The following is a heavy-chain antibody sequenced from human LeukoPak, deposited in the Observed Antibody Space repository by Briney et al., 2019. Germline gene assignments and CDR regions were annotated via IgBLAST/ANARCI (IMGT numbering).Heavy chain of an antibody. D-gene: IGHD3-22*01. CDR3: AREDTVTTGLLLDYDSSGYYGGCDY. CDR1: GYTFTGYY. V-gene: IGHV1-2*02. J-gene: IGHJ4*02. CDR2: INPNSGGT. Sequence: ASVKVSCKASGYTFTGYYMHWVRQAPGQGLEWMGWINPNSGGTNYAQKFQGRVTMTRDTSISTAYMELSRLRSDDTAVYYCAREDTVTTGLLLDYDSSGYYGGCDYWGQGTLVTVSS.